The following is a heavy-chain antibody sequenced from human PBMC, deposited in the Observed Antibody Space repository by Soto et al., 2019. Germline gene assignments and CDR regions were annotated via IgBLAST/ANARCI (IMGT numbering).Heavy chain of an antibody. D-gene: IGHD4-17*01. V-gene: IGHV1-18*01. CDR2: ISAYNGNT. CDR1: GYTFTSYG. CDR3: AREVHVATVTTYAFDI. J-gene: IGHJ3*02. Sequence: GASVKVSCKASGYTFTSYGISCVRQAPGQGLEWMGWISAYNGNTNYAQKLQGRVTMTTDTSTSTAYMELRSLRSDDTAVYYCAREVHVATVTTYAFDIWGQGTMVTVSS.